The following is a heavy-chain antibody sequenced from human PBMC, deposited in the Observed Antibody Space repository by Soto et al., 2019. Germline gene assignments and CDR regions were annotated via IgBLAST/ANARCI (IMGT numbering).Heavy chain of an antibody. D-gene: IGHD2-15*01. CDR1: GFSLTTTGVG. J-gene: IGHJ4*02. V-gene: IGHV2-5*02. Sequence: QITLKESGPTLVKPTQTLTLTCTFSGFSLTTTGVGVGWIRQPPGKALEWLAIIYWDDDKRYSPSLKSRLTITKDTSKNQVDLTMTNMDPVDTATYFCAHRAVLCSGGTCYSHPFDFWGQGTLVTVSS. CDR3: AHRAVLCSGGTCYSHPFDF. CDR2: IYWDDDK.